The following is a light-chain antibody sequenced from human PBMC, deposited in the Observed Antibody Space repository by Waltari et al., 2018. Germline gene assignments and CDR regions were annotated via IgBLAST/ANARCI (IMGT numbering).Light chain of an antibody. CDR3: CAFAVGRTHV. J-gene: IGLJ1*01. Sequence: QSALTQPASVSGSPGQSITISCSGTSGDVGFHNLISWYQQHPGKAPKLFIYEATGRPWGVSVRCFGSKAGNTASLAISGLQADDEADYYCCAFAVGRTHVFGTGTFVTVL. CDR2: EAT. V-gene: IGLV2-23*01. CDR1: SGDVGFHNL.